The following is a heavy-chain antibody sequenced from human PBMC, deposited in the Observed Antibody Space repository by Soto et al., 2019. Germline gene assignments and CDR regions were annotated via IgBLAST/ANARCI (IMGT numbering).Heavy chain of an antibody. CDR3: AKWNGGFDY. J-gene: IGHJ4*02. CDR1: GFTFSSYG. CDR2: ISYDGSYK. Sequence: QVQLVESGGGVVQPGRSLRLSCVASGFTFSSYGMHWVRQARGKGLEWVAVISYDGSYKYDADSVKGRFTISRDNSKNTLYLQMNSLRAEDTAVYYCAKWNGGFDYWGQGTLVTVSS. V-gene: IGHV3-30*18. D-gene: IGHD3-16*01.